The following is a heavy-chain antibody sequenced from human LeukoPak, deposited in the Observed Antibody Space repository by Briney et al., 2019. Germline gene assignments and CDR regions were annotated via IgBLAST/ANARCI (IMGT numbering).Heavy chain of an antibody. J-gene: IGHJ4*02. CDR2: INAGNGNT. V-gene: IGHV1-3*01. CDR3: ARSRAIGSGWPGNY. CDR1: GYTFTSYA. D-gene: IGHD6-19*01. Sequence: ASVKVSCKASGYTFTSYAMHWVRQAPGQRLEWMGWINAGNGNTKYSQKFQGRVTITRDTSASTAYMELSSLRSDDTAVYYCARSRAIGSGWPGNYWGQGTLVTVSS.